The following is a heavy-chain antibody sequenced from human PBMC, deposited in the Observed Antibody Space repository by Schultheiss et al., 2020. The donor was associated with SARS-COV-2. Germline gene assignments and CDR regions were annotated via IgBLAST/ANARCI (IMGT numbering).Heavy chain of an antibody. CDR1: GYTFTSYD. Sequence: ASVKVSCKASGYTFTSYDINWVRQATGQGLEWMGWMNPNSGNTGYAQKFQGRVTMTRNTSISTAYMELSSLRSEDTAVYYCASVRSGSCAFDPWGQGTLVTVSS. D-gene: IGHD1-26*01. J-gene: IGHJ5*02. CDR2: MNPNSGNT. V-gene: IGHV1-8*01. CDR3: ASVRSGSCAFDP.